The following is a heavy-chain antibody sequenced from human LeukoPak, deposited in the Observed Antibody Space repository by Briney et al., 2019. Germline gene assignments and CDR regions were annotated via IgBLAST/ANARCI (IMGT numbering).Heavy chain of an antibody. Sequence: GGSLRLSCAASGFTFSRYGMHWVRQAPGKGLEWVSFTRFDGKNKYYADSVKGRFTISRDNAKNTLYLQMNSLRAEDTAVYYCARDFDRYYFDYWGQGTLVTVSS. CDR2: TRFDGKNK. CDR3: ARDFDRYYFDY. D-gene: IGHD3-9*01. CDR1: GFTFSRYG. J-gene: IGHJ4*02. V-gene: IGHV3-30*02.